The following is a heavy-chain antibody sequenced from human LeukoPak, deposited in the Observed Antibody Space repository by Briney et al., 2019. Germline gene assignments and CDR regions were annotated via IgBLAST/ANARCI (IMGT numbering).Heavy chain of an antibody. CDR3: ARGQEKDDYCSDY. D-gene: IGHD3/OR15-3a*01. V-gene: IGHV3-30-3*01. J-gene: IGHJ4*02. CDR1: GFTLSSHA. CDR2: ISYDTSHK. Sequence: PGGSLRLSCTASGFTLSSHAMHWVRQAPGKGLEWVAVISYDTSHKYYADSVKGRFTISRDNSKNTLYLQMNSLTAEDTAVYYCARGQEKDDYCSDYWGQGTLITVSS.